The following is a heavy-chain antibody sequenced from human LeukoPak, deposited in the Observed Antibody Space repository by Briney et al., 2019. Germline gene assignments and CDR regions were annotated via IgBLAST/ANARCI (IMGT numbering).Heavy chain of an antibody. Sequence: SETLSLTCTVSGGSISSSSYYWSWIRQPPGKGLEWIGEINHSGSTNYNPSLKSRVTISADTSKNQFSLKLSSVTAADTAVYYCARDASEKGSHYDNWFDLWGQGTLVTVSS. CDR3: ARDASEKGSHYDNWFDL. V-gene: IGHV4-39*07. D-gene: IGHD3-10*01. CDR2: INHSGST. J-gene: IGHJ5*02. CDR1: GGSISSSSYY.